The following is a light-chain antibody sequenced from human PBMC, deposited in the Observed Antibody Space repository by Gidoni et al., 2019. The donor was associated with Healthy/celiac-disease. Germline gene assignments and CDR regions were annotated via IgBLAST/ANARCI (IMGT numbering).Light chain of an antibody. V-gene: IGKV3-20*01. J-gene: IGKJ1*01. Sequence: EIVLTQSPGTLSLSPGERATLSCRASQSASSSYLAWYQQKPGQAPRLLLYGASGRATGIPDRFSGSGSGTDFTLTISRLEPEDFAVYYCQQYGSSPRTFGQGTKVEIK. CDR1: QSASSSY. CDR3: QQYGSSPRT. CDR2: GAS.